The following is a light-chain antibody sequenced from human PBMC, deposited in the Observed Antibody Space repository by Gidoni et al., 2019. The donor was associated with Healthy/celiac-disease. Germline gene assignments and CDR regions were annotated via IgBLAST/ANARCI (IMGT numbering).Light chain of an antibody. J-gene: IGKJ2*01. V-gene: IGKV1-39*01. CDR3: QQSYSTPPWT. CDR2: AAS. CDR1: QSIRSY. Sequence: DIQMTQSPSSLSASVGDRVTITCRASQSIRSYLNWYQQKPGKAPKLLIYAASSLQSGVPSRFSGSGYGTDFTLTISSLQPEDFATYYCQQSYSTPPWTFGQGTKLEIK.